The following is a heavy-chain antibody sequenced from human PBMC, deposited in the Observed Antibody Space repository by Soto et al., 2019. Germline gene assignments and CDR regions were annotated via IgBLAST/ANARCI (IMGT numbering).Heavy chain of an antibody. V-gene: IGHV1-69*01. CDR1: GGTFSSYA. CDR3: SREDGIAAARERWFDP. D-gene: IGHD6-13*01. J-gene: IGHJ5*02. CDR2: IIPIFGTA. Sequence: QVQLVQSGAEVKKPGFSVKVSCKASGGTFSSYAISWVRQAPGQGLEWMGGIIPIFGTANYAQKFQGRVTITAAEPTSTAYIELSSLRSEDTAVYYCSREDGIAAARERWFDPLGQGTLVTVSS.